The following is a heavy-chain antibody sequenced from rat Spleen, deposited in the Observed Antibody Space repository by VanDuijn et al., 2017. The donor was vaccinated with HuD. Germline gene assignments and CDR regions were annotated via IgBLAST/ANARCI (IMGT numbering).Heavy chain of an antibody. Sequence: EVQLVESGGGLVQPGRSLKLSCEASGFTFSYYGMHWIRQAPTTGLEWVASVSPSGAISNYRDSVKGRFTISRDNAKRALYLQMDSLRSEDSATYYCATDGYYDGTYYSVYVMDAWGQGASVTVSS. CDR1: GFTFSYYG. CDR3: ATDGYYDGTYYSVYVMDA. J-gene: IGHJ4*01. D-gene: IGHD1-12*02. V-gene: IGHV5-19*01. CDR2: VSPSGAIS.